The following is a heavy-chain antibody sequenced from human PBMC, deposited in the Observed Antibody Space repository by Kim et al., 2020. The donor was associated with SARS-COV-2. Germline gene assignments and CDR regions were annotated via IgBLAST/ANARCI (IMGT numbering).Heavy chain of an antibody. D-gene: IGHD3-10*01. V-gene: IGHV3-74*01. CDR1: AFTFSSNW. Sequence: GGSLRLSCAASAFTFSSNWMHWVRQAPGTGLVWVSRIKSDGSRTSYADSVKGRFTISRDNAKNTLYLQMNSLRAEDTAVYYCAREYYYGSGRQTDAFDIWGQGPMVTVS. CDR2: IKSDGSRT. CDR3: AREYYYGSGRQTDAFDI. J-gene: IGHJ3*02.